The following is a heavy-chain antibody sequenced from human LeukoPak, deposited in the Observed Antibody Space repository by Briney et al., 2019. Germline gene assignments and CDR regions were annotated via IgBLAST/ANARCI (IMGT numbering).Heavy chain of an antibody. CDR1: GYTFTSYA. V-gene: IGHV1-18*01. Sequence: ASVKVSCKASGYTFTSYAISWVRQAPGQGLEWMGSISAYNGNTNYAQKLQGRVTMTTDTSTSTAYMELRSLRSDDTAVYYRARGLYDSSGYYTVPFDYWGQGTLVTVSS. J-gene: IGHJ4*02. CDR3: ARGLYDSSGYYTVPFDY. CDR2: ISAYNGNT. D-gene: IGHD3-22*01.